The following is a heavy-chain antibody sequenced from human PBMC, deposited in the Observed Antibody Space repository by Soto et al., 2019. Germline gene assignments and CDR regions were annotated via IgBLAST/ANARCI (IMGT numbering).Heavy chain of an antibody. J-gene: IGHJ4*02. CDR1: GGSISSYY. D-gene: IGHD3-10*01. CDR2: IYYSGST. Sequence: PSETLSLTCTVSGGSISSYYWSWIRQPPGKGLEWIGYIYYSGSTNYNPSIKSRVTISVDTSKNQFSLKLSSVTAADTAVYYCAREVGYGSAYYFDYWGQGSLVTVSS. CDR3: AREVGYGSAYYFDY. V-gene: IGHV4-59*01.